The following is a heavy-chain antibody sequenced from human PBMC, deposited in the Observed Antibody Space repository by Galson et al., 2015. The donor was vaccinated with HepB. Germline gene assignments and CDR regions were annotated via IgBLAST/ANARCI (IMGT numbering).Heavy chain of an antibody. V-gene: IGHV3-33*01. CDR1: GFTLSSSG. D-gene: IGHD2-21*02. Sequence: SLRLSCAVSGFTLSSSGMHWVRQAPGKGLEWVAVIKYDGNNKYYADSVKGRFTISRDSSKNTRYLQMISLRGEDTAVYYCVRDLGRVTAIPFHWGQGTLVTVSS. CDR3: VRDLGRVTAIPFH. J-gene: IGHJ4*02. CDR2: IKYDGNNK.